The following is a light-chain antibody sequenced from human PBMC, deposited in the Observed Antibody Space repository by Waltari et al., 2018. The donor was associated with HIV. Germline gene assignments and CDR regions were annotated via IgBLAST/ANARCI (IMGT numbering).Light chain of an antibody. V-gene: IGLV1-47*01. CDR3: AAWDDSLSGFYV. CDR1: NFNIGSNY. CDR2: ANG. Sequence: QSVLTQPPSASGTPGQRVTISCSGTNFNIGSNYVYWYQHVPGAAPKLLIYANGRRPAGFPDRVSVSRSGPSASLAVSGLRSEDGADYYGAAWDDSLSGFYVLGTGTKVTVL. J-gene: IGLJ1*01.